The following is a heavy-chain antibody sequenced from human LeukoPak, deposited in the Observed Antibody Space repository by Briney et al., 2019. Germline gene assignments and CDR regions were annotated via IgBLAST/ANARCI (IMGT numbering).Heavy chain of an antibody. CDR3: ARDKFSSGPFDP. D-gene: IGHD6-19*01. J-gene: IGHJ5*02. V-gene: IGHV3-30-3*01. CDR1: GFTFSSYA. CDR2: ISYDGSNK. Sequence: GRSLRLSCAASGFTFSSYAMPWVRQAPGKGLEWVAVISYDGSNKYYADSVKGRFTISRDNSKNTLYLQMNSLRAEDTAVYYCARDKFSSGPFDPWGQGTLVTVSS.